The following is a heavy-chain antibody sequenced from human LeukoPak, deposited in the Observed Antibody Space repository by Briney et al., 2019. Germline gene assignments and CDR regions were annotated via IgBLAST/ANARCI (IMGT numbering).Heavy chain of an antibody. V-gene: IGHV1-8*01. CDR2: IDPKNGNR. J-gene: IGHJ5*02. CDR1: GYTFINND. D-gene: IGHD2-15*01. CDR3: ARSHTQKEFCSGGRCYPSVSGSDP. Sequence: ASVRVSCKASGYTFINNDINWVRQAPGQGLEWMAWIDPKNGNRGYAQNFQGRVTMTTDISINTAYLELNSLRSEDTAIYYCARSHTQKEFCSGGRCYPSVSGSDPWVQGTLVTVSS.